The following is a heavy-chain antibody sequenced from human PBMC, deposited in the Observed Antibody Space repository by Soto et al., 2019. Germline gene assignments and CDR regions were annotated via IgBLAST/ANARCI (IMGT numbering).Heavy chain of an antibody. CDR3: AHTLPPWGGMDV. D-gene: IGHD7-27*01. J-gene: IGHJ6*02. V-gene: IGHV2-5*02. CDR1: GFSLSTRGVG. CDR2: IYWDDDK. Sequence: ITLKETGPTLVKPTQTLTRTCTFSGFSLSTRGVGVGWIRQPPGKALEWLALIYWDDDKRYSPSLKRRLTITKDTSKNQVVLTMTNMDPVDTATYYCAHTLPPWGGMDVWGQGTTVTVSS.